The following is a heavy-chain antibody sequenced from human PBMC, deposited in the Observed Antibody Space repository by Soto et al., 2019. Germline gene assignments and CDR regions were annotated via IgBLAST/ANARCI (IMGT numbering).Heavy chain of an antibody. Sequence: SETLSLTCTASGGSISSYYWSWIRQPPGKGLEWIGYIYYSGSTNYNPSLKSRVTISVDTSKNQFSLKLSSVTAADTAVYYCAREITAIVDAFDIWGQGTMVTVSS. V-gene: IGHV4-59*01. CDR2: IYYSGST. D-gene: IGHD5-18*01. CDR3: AREITAIVDAFDI. CDR1: GGSISSYY. J-gene: IGHJ3*02.